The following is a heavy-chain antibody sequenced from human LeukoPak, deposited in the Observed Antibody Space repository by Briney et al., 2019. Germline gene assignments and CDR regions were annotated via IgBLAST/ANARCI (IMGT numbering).Heavy chain of an antibody. J-gene: IGHJ6*02. CDR1: GGSISGYH. Sequence: SETLSLTCTVSGGSISGYHWSWIRQPPGKGLEWIAYIYHGGSTYYNPSLKGRVTISVDTSKNQFSLKLSSVTAADTAVYYCARDAEYYYGSGSYSSGIDVWGQGTTVTVSS. CDR3: ARDAEYYYGSGSYSSGIDV. D-gene: IGHD3-10*01. CDR2: IYHGGST. V-gene: IGHV4-59*12.